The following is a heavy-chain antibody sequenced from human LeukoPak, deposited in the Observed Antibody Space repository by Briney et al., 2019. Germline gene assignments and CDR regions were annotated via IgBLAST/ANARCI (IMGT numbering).Heavy chain of an antibody. CDR1: GYTFTGCY. D-gene: IGHD2-2*01. J-gene: IGHJ5*02. CDR2: INPNSGGT. V-gene: IGHV1-2*02. Sequence: ASVKVSCKASGYTFTGCYMHWVRQAPGQGLEWMGWINPNSGGTNYAQKFQGRVTMTRDTSISTAYMELSRLRSDDTAVYYCARDRFGVVVPAATNWFDPWGQGTLVTVSS. CDR3: ARDRFGVVVPAATNWFDP.